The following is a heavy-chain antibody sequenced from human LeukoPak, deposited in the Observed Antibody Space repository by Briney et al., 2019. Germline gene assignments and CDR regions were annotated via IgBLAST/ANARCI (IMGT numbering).Heavy chain of an antibody. CDR3: ACLSGYDWESFFDY. V-gene: IGHV4-59*01. CDR2: VYYSGST. CDR1: GGSISSYY. J-gene: IGHJ4*02. D-gene: IGHD5-12*01. Sequence: SETLSLTCTVSGGSISSYYWSWIRQPPGKGLEWIGYVYYSGSTYYNRSLKSRVTISIDTSKKQCSLKLSSVTAADTAVYYCACLSGYDWESFFDYWGQGPLVTVSS.